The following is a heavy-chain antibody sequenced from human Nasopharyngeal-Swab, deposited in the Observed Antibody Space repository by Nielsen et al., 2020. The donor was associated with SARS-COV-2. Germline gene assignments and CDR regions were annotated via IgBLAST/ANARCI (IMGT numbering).Heavy chain of an antibody. V-gene: IGHV4-34*01. CDR2: INQSGST. CDR1: GGSFSSYY. J-gene: IGHJ6*03. CDR3: ARGLSGIVPSPFLGLGPYYSYYYMDV. D-gene: IGHD2-8*01. Sequence: SQTLSLTCVVYGGSFSSYYWGRIRQPPGKGLEWIAEINQSGSTNYNPSLRGRVTISVDTSKNQFSLRLTSVTAADTAVYYCARGLSGIVPSPFLGLGPYYSYYYMDVWGKGTTVTVSS.